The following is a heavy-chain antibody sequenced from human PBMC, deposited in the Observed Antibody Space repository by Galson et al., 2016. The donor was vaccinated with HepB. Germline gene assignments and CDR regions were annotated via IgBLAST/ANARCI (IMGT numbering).Heavy chain of an antibody. Sequence: SLRLSCAVSGFGFSDYWMTWVRQAPGKGLEWVANINQDGSEKNSVDSMKGRFTISRDNAKNSMYLQMNTLRAEDTAVYYCARECRGWCVVGGDTTYKHDVDVWGQGTTVTVSS. D-gene: IGHD1-26*01. J-gene: IGHJ6*02. CDR1: GFGFSDYW. V-gene: IGHV3-7*03. CDR2: INQDGSEK. CDR3: ARECRGWCVVGGDTTYKHDVDV.